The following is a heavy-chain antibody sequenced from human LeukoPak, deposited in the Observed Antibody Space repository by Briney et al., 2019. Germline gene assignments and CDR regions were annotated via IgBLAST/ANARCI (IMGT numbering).Heavy chain of an antibody. J-gene: IGHJ4*02. V-gene: IGHV3-7*05. CDR1: GVTFRVYM. CDR2: IKEDGSEK. CDR3: ARARIDY. Sequence: GGSLRVSCVDPGVTFRVYMITSGRQAPGKGLEWVANIKEDGSEKYYVDSVKGRFTISRDNAKNSLYLQMNTLRAEDTSVYYCARARIDYWGQGTLITVSS.